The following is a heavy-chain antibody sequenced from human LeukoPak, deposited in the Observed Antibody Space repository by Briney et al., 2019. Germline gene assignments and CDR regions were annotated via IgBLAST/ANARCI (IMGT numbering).Heavy chain of an antibody. Sequence: ASVKVSCKGSGYTFTCYYMHWVRQAPGQGREWMGWINPNSGGTNYAQKFQGRVTMTRHTSISTAYMELSRLRSDDTAVYYCARDLSRIAARPSLGYWGQGTLVTVSS. CDR3: ARDLSRIAARPSLGY. D-gene: IGHD6-6*01. CDR2: INPNSGGT. CDR1: GYTFTCYY. J-gene: IGHJ4*02. V-gene: IGHV1-2*02.